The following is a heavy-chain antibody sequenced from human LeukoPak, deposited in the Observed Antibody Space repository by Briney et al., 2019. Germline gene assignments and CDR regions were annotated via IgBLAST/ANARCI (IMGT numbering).Heavy chain of an antibody. D-gene: IGHD5-24*01. V-gene: IGHV1-46*01. CDR3: ARESSDGYNTFYFDY. J-gene: IGHJ4*02. CDR1: GYTFTTYY. Sequence: GASVKVSCKASGYTFTTYYMHWVRQAPGHGLEWMGIINPSDGSTNYAQKFQGRVTMTRDTSTSTVYMELSSLRSEDTAGYYCARESSDGYNTFYFDYWGQGTLVTVSS. CDR2: INPSDGST.